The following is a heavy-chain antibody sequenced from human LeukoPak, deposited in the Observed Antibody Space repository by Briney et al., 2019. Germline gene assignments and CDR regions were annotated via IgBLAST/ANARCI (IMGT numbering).Heavy chain of an antibody. CDR2: IYYSGST. CDR3: ARDYDSGHFDP. D-gene: IGHD3-22*01. Sequence: SETLSLTCTVAGGSISSYYWSWIRQPPGKGLEGIGYIYYSGSTNYNPSLKSRVTISVDTSKNQFSLKLSSVTAADTAMYYCARDYDSGHFDPWGQGTLVTVSS. CDR1: GGSISSYY. J-gene: IGHJ5*02. V-gene: IGHV4-59*01.